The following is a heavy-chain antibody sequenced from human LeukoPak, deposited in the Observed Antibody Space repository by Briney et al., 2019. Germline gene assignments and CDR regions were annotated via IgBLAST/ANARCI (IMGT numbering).Heavy chain of an antibody. J-gene: IGHJ4*02. V-gene: IGHV3-7*03. Sequence: GGSLRLSCAASGFTFSNYWMSWVRQAPGKELEWVANIKQDGSEIYYVDSVKGRFTISRGNAKNSLYLQMNSLRAEDTAVYYCVRDKLTGASRLDYWGQGTLLTVSS. CDR3: VRDKLTGASRLDY. D-gene: IGHD7-27*01. CDR2: IKQDGSEI. CDR1: GFTFSNYW.